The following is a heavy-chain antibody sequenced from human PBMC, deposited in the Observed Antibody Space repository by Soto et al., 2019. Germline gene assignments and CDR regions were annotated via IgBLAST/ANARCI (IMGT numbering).Heavy chain of an antibody. CDR3: ARVVGDFWSGYYYNAFDI. J-gene: IGHJ3*02. CDR1: GFTFSSYW. D-gene: IGHD3-3*01. V-gene: IGHV3-74*01. Sequence: GGSLRLSCAASGFTFSSYWMHWVRQAPGKGLVWISRINSDGSSTSYADSVKGRFTISRDNAKNTLYLQMNSLRAEDTAVYYCARVVGDFWSGYYYNAFDIWGQGTMVTVSS. CDR2: INSDGSST.